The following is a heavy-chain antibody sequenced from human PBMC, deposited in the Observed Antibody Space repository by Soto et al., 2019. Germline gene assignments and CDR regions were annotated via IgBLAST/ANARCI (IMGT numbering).Heavy chain of an antibody. CDR1: GGSFSGYY. CDR2: INHSGST. V-gene: IGHV4-34*01. J-gene: IGHJ6*02. Sequence: QVQLQQWGAGLLKHSETLSLTCAVYGGSFSGYYWSWIRQPPGKGLEWIGEINHSGSTTYNPSLKSRVTISLDTSKNQFSLKLSSVTAADTAVYYCARVGYSYYYGMDVWGQGTTVTVSS. CDR3: ARVGYSYYYGMDV.